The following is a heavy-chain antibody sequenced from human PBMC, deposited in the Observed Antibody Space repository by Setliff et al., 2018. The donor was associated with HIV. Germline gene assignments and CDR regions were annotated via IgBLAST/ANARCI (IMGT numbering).Heavy chain of an antibody. Sequence: GGSLRLSCATSGFTFSNFWMSWVRQAPGKGLEWVSVISGSGASTFYADSVKGRFTISRDNSKSTLYLQMNGLRVEDTAVYYCAKDGISGGAYPPYYFDYWGHGTLVTVSS. V-gene: IGHV3-23*01. CDR1: GFTFSNFW. J-gene: IGHJ4*01. CDR2: ISGSGAST. D-gene: IGHD2-15*01. CDR3: AKDGISGGAYPPYYFDY.